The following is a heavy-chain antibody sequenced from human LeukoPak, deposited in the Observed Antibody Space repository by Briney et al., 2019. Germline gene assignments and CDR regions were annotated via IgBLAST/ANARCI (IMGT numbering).Heavy chain of an antibody. CDR1: GGSISSGGYY. CDR3: ARGGDYDILTGYYIPPYFDY. CDR2: IYYSGST. J-gene: IGHJ4*02. D-gene: IGHD3-9*01. V-gene: IGHV4-31*03. Sequence: SETLSPTCTVSGGSISSGGYYWSWIRQHPGKGLEWIGYIYYSGSTYYNPSLKSRVTISVDTSKNQFSLKLSSVTAADTAVYYCARGGDYDILTGYYIPPYFDYWGQGTLVTVSS.